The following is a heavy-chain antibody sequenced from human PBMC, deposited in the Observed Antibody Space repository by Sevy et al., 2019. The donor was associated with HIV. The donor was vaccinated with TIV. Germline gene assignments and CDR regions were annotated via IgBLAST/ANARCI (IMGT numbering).Heavy chain of an antibody. V-gene: IGHV4-34*01. CDR2: INHSGST. CDR3: ARGSGAY. Sequence: SETLSLTCAVYGGSFSGYYWSWIRQPPGKGLEWIGEINHSGSTNYNPSLKSRVTISVDTSKNQFSLKLSSVTAADTAVYYCARGSGAYWGQGTLVTVSS. J-gene: IGHJ4*02. CDR1: GGSFSGYY. D-gene: IGHD3-10*01.